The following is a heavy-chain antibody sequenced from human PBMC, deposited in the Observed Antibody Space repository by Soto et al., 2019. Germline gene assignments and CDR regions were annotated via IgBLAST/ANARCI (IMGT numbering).Heavy chain of an antibody. CDR2: FDPEDGQI. Sequence: QVHLVQSGAEVKKPGASVKVSCKVSGYSVTKLSMHWVRQAPGKGLEWMGGFDPEDGQIIYAQEFQGRVTITEDTSTSTAYMELISLTSEDTTDYYYPKGRDRSSGYRFNRFAPWGQGSLVTVSS. D-gene: IGHD3-22*01. CDR3: PKGRDRSSGYRFNRFAP. V-gene: IGHV1-24*01. J-gene: IGHJ5*02. CDR1: GYSVTKLS.